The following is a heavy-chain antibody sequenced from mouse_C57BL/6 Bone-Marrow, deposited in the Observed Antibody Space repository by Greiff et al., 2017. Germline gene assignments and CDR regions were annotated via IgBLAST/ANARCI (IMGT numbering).Heavy chain of an antibody. D-gene: IGHD4-1*01. Sequence: QVQLQQSGPGLVAPSQSLSITCTVSGFSLTSYGVDWVRQSPGKGLEWLGVIWGVGSTNYNSALKSSLSISKDNSKSQVFLKMNSLQTDDTAMYYCARIGTGTYAMDYWGQGTSVTVSS. J-gene: IGHJ4*01. CDR1: GFSLTSYG. V-gene: IGHV2-6*01. CDR3: ARIGTGTYAMDY. CDR2: IWGVGST.